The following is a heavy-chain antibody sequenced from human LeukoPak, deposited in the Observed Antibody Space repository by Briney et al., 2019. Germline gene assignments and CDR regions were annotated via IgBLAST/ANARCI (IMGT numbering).Heavy chain of an antibody. Sequence: GGSLRLPCAASGFTFSNYWMSWVRQAPGKGLEWVANIKTDGSEKSYVDSVKGRFTISRDNAKNSLFLQMNSLRAEDTAIYYCARDWDGSGWSFDYWGQGTLVTVSS. CDR2: IKTDGSEK. D-gene: IGHD6-19*01. CDR1: GFTFSNYW. CDR3: ARDWDGSGWSFDY. V-gene: IGHV3-7*01. J-gene: IGHJ4*02.